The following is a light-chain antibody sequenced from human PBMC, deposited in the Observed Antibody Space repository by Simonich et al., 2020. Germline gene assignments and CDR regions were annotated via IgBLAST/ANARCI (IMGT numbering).Light chain of an antibody. J-gene: IGKJ3*01. V-gene: IGKV1-13*02. Sequence: AIQLTQSPSSLYASVGDRVTSTCRASQGISSALAWYQQKPGKAPKLLIYDAPSLESGVPSRFSGSGSGTDFTLTISSLQPEDFATYYCQQFNSYPITFGPGTKVDIK. CDR2: DAP. CDR3: QQFNSYPIT. CDR1: QGISSA.